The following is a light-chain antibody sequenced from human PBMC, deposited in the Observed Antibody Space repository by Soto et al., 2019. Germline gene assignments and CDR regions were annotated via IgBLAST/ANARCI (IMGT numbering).Light chain of an antibody. CDR2: DNT. V-gene: IGLV1-40*01. Sequence: QSALPQPPSVSGAPGQRVTISCTGSSSNIGAGYDVHWYQHLPGTAPKLLIYDNTNRPSGVPDRFSGSKSGTSASLAITGLQAEDEADYYCQSYDSSLSAPYVFGTGTKVTVL. J-gene: IGLJ1*01. CDR1: SSNIGAGYD. CDR3: QSYDSSLSAPYV.